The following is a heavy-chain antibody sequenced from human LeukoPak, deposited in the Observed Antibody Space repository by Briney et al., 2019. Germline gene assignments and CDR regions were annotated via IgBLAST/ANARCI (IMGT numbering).Heavy chain of an antibody. CDR3: ASVRGSYFGY. D-gene: IGHD1-26*01. J-gene: IGHJ4*02. CDR1: GFTFSSYG. CDR2: IRYDGSNK. Sequence: GGSLRLSCAASGFTFSSYGMHWVRQAPGKGLEWVAFIRYDGSNKYYADSVKGRFTISRDNSKNTLYLQMNSLRAEDTAVYYCASVRGSYFGYWGQGTLVTVSS. V-gene: IGHV3-30*02.